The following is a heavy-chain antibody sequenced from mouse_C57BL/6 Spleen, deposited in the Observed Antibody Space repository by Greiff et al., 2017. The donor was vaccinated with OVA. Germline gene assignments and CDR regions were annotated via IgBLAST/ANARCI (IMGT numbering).Heavy chain of an antibody. Sequence: QVQLKESGAELMKPGASVKLSCKATGYTFTGYWIEWVKQRPGHGLEWIGEILPGSGSTNYNEKFKGKATFTADTSSNTAYMQLSSLTTEDSAIYYCARVYDGYHFPFAYWGQGTLVTVSA. V-gene: IGHV1-9*01. CDR1: GYTFTGYW. CDR2: ILPGSGST. D-gene: IGHD2-3*01. J-gene: IGHJ3*01. CDR3: ARVYDGYHFPFAY.